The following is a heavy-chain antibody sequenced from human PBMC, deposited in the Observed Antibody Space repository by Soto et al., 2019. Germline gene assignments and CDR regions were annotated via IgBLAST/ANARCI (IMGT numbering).Heavy chain of an antibody. CDR1: GCSLSTSGEA. CDR3: TPVLTGPGGDFDR. J-gene: IGHJ4*03. CDR2: IIWDADR. D-gene: IGHD2-8*02. Sequence: GLKLANTTQTLTLTGSFSGCSLSTSGEAVGWIRQPPQKALEWIALIIWDADRRYSPSLKSRLTITKDTSKNQVVLTLTNMEPGDTATHYCTPVLTGPGGDFDRWGNGTL. V-gene: IGHV2-5*02.